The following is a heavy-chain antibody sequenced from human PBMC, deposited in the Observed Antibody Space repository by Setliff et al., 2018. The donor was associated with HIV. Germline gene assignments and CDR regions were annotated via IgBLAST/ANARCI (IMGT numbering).Heavy chain of an antibody. CDR1: GDTFTSYY. CDR3: AREAEQGERSSSWYFDY. D-gene: IGHD6-6*01. CDR2: ISPSGAST. J-gene: IGHJ4*02. Sequence: ASVKVSCKASGDTFTSYYMHWVRRAPGQGLEWMGMISPSGASTKYAQRLQGRVTLTRDTSSSTVYAELSSLRSDDTAVYYCAREAEQGERSSSWYFDYWGQGTLVTVSS. V-gene: IGHV1-46*01.